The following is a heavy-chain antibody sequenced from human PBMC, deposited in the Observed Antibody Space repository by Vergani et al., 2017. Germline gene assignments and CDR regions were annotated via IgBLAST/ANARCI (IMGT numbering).Heavy chain of an antibody. CDR2: IKQDGSEK. V-gene: IGHV3-7*01. J-gene: IGHJ4*02. CDR3: ARERWAYYYGSGSYYNVYRGLVDY. CDR1: GFTFSSYW. Sequence: EVQLVESGGGLVQPGGSLRLSCAASGFTFSSYWMSWVRQAPGKGLEWVANIKQDGSEKYYVDSVKGRFTISRDNAKNSLYLQMNSLRAEDTAVYYCARERWAYYYGSGSYYNVYRGLVDYWGQGTLVTVSS. D-gene: IGHD3-10*01.